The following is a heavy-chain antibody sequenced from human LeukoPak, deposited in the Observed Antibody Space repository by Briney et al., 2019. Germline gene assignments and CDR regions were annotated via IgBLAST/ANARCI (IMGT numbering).Heavy chain of an antibody. V-gene: IGHV4-59*12. D-gene: IGHD3-9*01. J-gene: IGHJ4*02. Sequence: SETLSLTCTVSGVSIFSAYWNWVRQPPGKGLEWIGYVHYSGSTNYNPSLKSRVTISVDTSKSQFSLKLSSATAADTAVYYCATDRSIRYFDYWGQGTLLTVSS. CDR1: GVSIFSAY. CDR2: VHYSGST. CDR3: ATDRSIRYFDY.